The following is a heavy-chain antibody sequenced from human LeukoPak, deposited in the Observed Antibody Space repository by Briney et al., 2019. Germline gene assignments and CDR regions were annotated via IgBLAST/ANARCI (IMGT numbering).Heavy chain of an antibody. D-gene: IGHD1-7*01. CDR2: INPNSGGT. Sequence: ASVKVSCKASGYTFTGYYMHWVRQAPGQGREWMGWINPNSGGTNYAQKFQGRVTMTRDTSISTAYRELSRLRSDDTAVYYCARGVKITGATWFDPWGQGTLVTVSS. CDR3: ARGVKITGATWFDP. CDR1: GYTFTGYY. V-gene: IGHV1-2*02. J-gene: IGHJ5*02.